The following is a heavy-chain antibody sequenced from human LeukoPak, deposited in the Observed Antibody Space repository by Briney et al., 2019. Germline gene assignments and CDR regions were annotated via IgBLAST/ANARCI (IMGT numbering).Heavy chain of an antibody. CDR3: TGYSSPSVWSFQH. D-gene: IGHD6-6*01. CDR1: GFTFSSYA. CDR2: ISGSGGST. J-gene: IGHJ1*01. V-gene: IGHV3-23*01. Sequence: GSLRLSCAASGFTFSSYAMSWVRQAPGKGLEWVSAISGSGGSTYYADSVKGRFTISRDNSKNTLYLQMDSLRAEDTAVYYCTGYSSPSVWSFQHWGQGTLVTVSS.